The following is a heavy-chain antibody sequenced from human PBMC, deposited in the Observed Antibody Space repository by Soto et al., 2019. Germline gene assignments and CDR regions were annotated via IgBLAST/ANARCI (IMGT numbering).Heavy chain of an antibody. D-gene: IGHD6-13*01. CDR1: GFTFSSYA. V-gene: IGHV3-30*04. Sequence: ESGGGVAQPGRSLRLSCAASGFTFSSYAMHWVRQAPGKGLEWVAVISYDGRNEYSADSVKGRFTISRDNSKNTLCLQMNSLRTEDTAVYYCARGRFSTTWYAGLDPWGQGTLVTVSS. CDR2: ISYDGRNE. J-gene: IGHJ5*02. CDR3: ARGRFSTTWYAGLDP.